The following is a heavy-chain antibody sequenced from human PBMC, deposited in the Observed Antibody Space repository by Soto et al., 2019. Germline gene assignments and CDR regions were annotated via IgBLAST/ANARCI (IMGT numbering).Heavy chain of an antibody. CDR2: IIPIFGTA. D-gene: IGHD2-15*01. J-gene: IGHJ6*02. Sequence: EASVKASCKASGGTFNSYARSWARQAPGQGLEWMGGIIPIFGTANYAQKFQGRVTITADESTSTAYMELSSLRSEDTAVYYCASPGAVVVVAATYYHGMDVWGQGTTVTVSS. CDR1: GGTFNSYA. CDR3: ASPGAVVVVAATYYHGMDV. V-gene: IGHV1-69*13.